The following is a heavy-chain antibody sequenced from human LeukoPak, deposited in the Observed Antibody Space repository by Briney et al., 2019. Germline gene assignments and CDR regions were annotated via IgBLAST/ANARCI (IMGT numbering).Heavy chain of an antibody. CDR3: VTRLEGAFDI. CDR1: GFTFSSYG. J-gene: IGHJ3*02. Sequence: GGSLRLSCAASGFTFSSYGMHWVRQAPGKGLEWVAVISYDGSNKYYADSVKGRFTISRDNSKNTLYLQMNSLRAEDTAVYYAVTRLEGAFDIWGQGTMVTVSS. D-gene: IGHD4-17*01. CDR2: ISYDGSNK. V-gene: IGHV3-30*03.